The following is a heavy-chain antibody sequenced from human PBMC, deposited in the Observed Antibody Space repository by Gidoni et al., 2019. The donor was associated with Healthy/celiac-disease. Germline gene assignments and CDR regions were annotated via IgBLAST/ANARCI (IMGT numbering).Heavy chain of an antibody. V-gene: IGHV3-23*01. J-gene: IGHJ4*02. CDR1: GFPFSSYA. D-gene: IGHD1-26*01. Sequence: EVQLLESGGGLVQPGGSLRLSCAASGFPFSSYAMSWVRQAPGTGLEWVSAISGSGGSTYYADSVKGRFTISRDNSKNKLYLQMNSLRAEDTAVYYCAPPLREWELPDFDYWGQGTLVTVSS. CDR2: ISGSGGST. CDR3: APPLREWELPDFDY.